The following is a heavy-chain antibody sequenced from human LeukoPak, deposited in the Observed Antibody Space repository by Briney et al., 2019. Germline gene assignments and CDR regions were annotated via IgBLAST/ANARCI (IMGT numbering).Heavy chain of an antibody. Sequence: SETLSLTCAVSGASVSGSNYYWGWIRQPPGKGLEWIGNIYSSGSTYYNASLQSRVTISVDMSKNHFSLRLSSVTAADTAMYYCARGTLYSGWSYYFDYWGQGSQVTVSS. CDR1: GASVSGSNYY. CDR2: IYSSGST. V-gene: IGHV4-39*07. CDR3: ARGTLYSGWSYYFDY. J-gene: IGHJ4*02. D-gene: IGHD6-19*01.